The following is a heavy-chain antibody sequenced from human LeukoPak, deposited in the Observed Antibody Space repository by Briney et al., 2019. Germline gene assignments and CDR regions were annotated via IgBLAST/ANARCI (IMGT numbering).Heavy chain of an antibody. CDR2: ISSSGDTI. CDR1: GFPFSDYY. V-gene: IGHV3-11*01. Sequence: GGSLRLSCAASGFPFSDYYMSWIRQAPGKGLEWVSYISSSGDTIYYADSVKGRFTISRDNAKNSVHLQMNSLRAEDTAVYYCARVARDGYNWGGFDYWGQGTLVTVSS. CDR3: ARVARDGYNWGGFDY. J-gene: IGHJ4*02. D-gene: IGHD5-24*01.